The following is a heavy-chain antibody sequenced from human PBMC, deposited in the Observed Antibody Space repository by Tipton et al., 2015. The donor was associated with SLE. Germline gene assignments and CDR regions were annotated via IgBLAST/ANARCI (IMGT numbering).Heavy chain of an antibody. CDR2: IYTSGSA. V-gene: IGHV4-4*07. J-gene: IGHJ4*02. Sequence: TLSLTCTVSGDTISDHYWSWLRQPAGKGLEWIGRIYTSGSANVNPSFKSRVSMSIDTSKNQLSLKLNSVTAADTAVYYCARSRGGASRAFDYWGQGTLVIVSS. CDR3: ARSRGGASRAFDY. D-gene: IGHD3-16*01. CDR1: GDTISDHY.